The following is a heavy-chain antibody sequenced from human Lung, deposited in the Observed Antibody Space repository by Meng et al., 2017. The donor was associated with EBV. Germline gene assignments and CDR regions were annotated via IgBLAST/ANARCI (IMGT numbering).Heavy chain of an antibody. Sequence: QHTCKGLGPTLVNPTLTLTLSGPSFGFSLSACGLGLGWIRQRPGKALYWFALIFWNDDKRFSRPLKSRLNITRDTSKPQVVLTMTDKDPVDTATYYCAHRSPGTYFRYWGQGTLVTVSS. CDR3: AHRSPGTYFRY. D-gene: IGHD1-26*01. J-gene: IGHJ4*02. V-gene: IGHV2-5*01. CDR2: IFWNDDK. CDR1: GFSLSACGLG.